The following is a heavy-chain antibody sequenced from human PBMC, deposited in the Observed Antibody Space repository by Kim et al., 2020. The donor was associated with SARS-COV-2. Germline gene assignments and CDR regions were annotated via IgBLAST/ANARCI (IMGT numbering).Heavy chain of an antibody. Sequence: GGSLRLSCAASGFSFSTYGMHWVRQAPGKGLEWVAVIWNDGGNEYYADSVKGRFTISRDNSKNTLYLQMNSLRAEDTAVYYCARGSRDCSSSSCRLGDYWGAGALVTVSS. CDR3: ARGSRDCSSSSCRLGDY. D-gene: IGHD2-2*01. CDR2: IWNDGGNE. J-gene: IGHJ4*02. CDR1: GFSFSTYG. V-gene: IGHV3-33*01.